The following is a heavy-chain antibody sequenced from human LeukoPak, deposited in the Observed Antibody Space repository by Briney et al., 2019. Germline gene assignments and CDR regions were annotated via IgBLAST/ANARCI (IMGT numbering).Heavy chain of an antibody. D-gene: IGHD6-19*01. V-gene: IGHV4-61*02. CDR3: ARAPHGSGCDF. CDR1: SDSITSGRYY. J-gene: IGHJ4*02. CDR2: IYSSGNT. Sequence: SGTLSLTCTVSSDSITSGRYYWSWIRQPAGKELEWIGRIYSSGNTDYHPYIVSLKSRVTLSLDTSKSQFFLDLNSVTPEDTAVYYCARAPHGSGCDFWGQGTLVTVSS.